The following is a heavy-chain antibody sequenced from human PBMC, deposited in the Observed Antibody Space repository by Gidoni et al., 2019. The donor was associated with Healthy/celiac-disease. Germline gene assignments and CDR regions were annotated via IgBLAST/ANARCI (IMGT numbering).Heavy chain of an antibody. CDR1: GFTFSRYS. D-gene: IGHD6-6*01. Sequence: EVQLVESGGGLVKPGGSLRLSCAASGFTFSRYSMNRVRQAPGKGLEWVSSISSSSSYIYYADSVKGRFTISRDNAKNSLYLQMNSLRAEDTAVYYCARIEYSSSSSHYWGQGTLVTVSS. V-gene: IGHV3-21*01. J-gene: IGHJ4*02. CDR2: ISSSSSYI. CDR3: ARIEYSSSSSHY.